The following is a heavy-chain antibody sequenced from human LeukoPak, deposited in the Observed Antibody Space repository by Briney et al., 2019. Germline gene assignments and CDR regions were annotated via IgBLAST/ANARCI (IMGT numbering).Heavy chain of an antibody. D-gene: IGHD2/OR15-2a*01. Sequence: GGSLRLSCAASGFTFSSFAMIWVRQPPGKGLEWVSSIFQGGGEIHYADSVRGRFTISRDNSKSILSLQMNRLRAEDTAMYYCATYRQVLLPFESWGQGTLVTVSS. J-gene: IGHJ4*02. CDR2: IFQGGGEI. V-gene: IGHV3-23*01. CDR1: GFTFSSFA. CDR3: ATYRQVLLPFES.